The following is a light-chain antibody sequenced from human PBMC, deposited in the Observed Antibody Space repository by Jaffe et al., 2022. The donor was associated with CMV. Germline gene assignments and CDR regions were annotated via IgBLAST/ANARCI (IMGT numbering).Light chain of an antibody. J-gene: IGLJ2*01. CDR1: KLGDKY. V-gene: IGLV3-1*01. CDR3: QAWDSSTAWV. Sequence: SYELTQPPSVSVSPGQTASITCSGDKLGDKYACWYQQKPGQSPVLVIFQDTKRPSGIPERFSGSKSGNTATLTISGTQAVDEADYYCQAWDSSTAWVFGGGTKLTVL. CDR2: QDT.